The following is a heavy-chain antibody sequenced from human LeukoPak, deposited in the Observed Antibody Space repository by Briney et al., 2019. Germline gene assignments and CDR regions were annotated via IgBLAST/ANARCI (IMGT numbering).Heavy chain of an antibody. V-gene: IGHV3-53*01. CDR1: RFTVTSNY. Sequence: PGGSLRLSCAASRFTVTSNYMTWVRQAPGKGLEWVSVICSDGSTYYADSVKGRFSISRDNSKNTVYLQMNSLRVEDTAVYYCAKDAQRGFDFSNSLESWGQGTLVTVSS. CDR3: AKDAQRGFDFSNSLES. J-gene: IGHJ4*02. D-gene: IGHD4-11*01. CDR2: ICSDGST.